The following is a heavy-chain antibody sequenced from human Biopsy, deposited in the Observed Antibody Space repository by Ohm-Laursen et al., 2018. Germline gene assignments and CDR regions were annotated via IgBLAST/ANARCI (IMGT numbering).Heavy chain of an antibody. CDR1: GFSFSDNY. V-gene: IGHV3-72*01. CDR2: IRDKANSYIT. CDR3: ARAGRYCSGGGCYSWFDS. D-gene: IGHD2-15*01. J-gene: IGHJ5*01. Sequence: SLRLSCAASGFSFSDNYMDWVRQAPGKGLEWVGRIRDKANSYITDYAASVKGRFTISRDDSKNSLYLQMNSLKTEDTALYYCARAGRYCSGGGCYSWFDSWGQGTLVTVSS.